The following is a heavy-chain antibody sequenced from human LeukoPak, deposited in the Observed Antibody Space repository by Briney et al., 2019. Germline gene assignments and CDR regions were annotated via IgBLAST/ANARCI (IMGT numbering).Heavy chain of an antibody. CDR3: AKIEGKYQLANVPDH. CDR2: KRYDGNNK. CDR1: GFTFSTYG. J-gene: IGHJ4*02. D-gene: IGHD2-2*01. Sequence: GGSLRLSCAASGFTFSTYGMHWVRQAPGKGLEWVAFKRYDGNNKYYADFVKGRFTISRDNSKNTLYLHMNSLRTEDTAVYYCAKIEGKYQLANVPDHWGQGTLVTVSS. V-gene: IGHV3-30*02.